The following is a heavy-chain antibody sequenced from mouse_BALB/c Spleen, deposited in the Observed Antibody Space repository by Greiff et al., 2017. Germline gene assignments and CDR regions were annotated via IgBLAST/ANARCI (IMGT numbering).Heavy chain of an antibody. D-gene: IGHD2-3*01. CDR3: ARFYDGYYEDYAMDY. V-gene: IGHV1-14*01. CDR2: INPYNDGT. Sequence: EVQLQQSGPELVKPGASVKMSCKASGYTFTSYVMHWVKQKPGQGLEWIGYINPYNDGTKYNEKFKGKATLTSDKSSSTAYMELSSLTSEDSAVYYCARFYDGYYEDYAMDYWGQGTSVTVSS. J-gene: IGHJ4*01. CDR1: GYTFTSYV.